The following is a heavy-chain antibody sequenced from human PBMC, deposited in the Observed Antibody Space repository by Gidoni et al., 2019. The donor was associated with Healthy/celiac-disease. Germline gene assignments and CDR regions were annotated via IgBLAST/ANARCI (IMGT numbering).Heavy chain of an antibody. CDR3: ARGLARNHYYPRWFDP. CDR1: GGSFSGYY. D-gene: IGHD1-26*01. Sequence: QVQLQQWGAGLLKPSETLSLTCAVYGGSFSGYYWSWIRQPPGKGLEWIGEINHSGRTNYHPSLKSRVTISVDTSKNQFSLKLSSVTAADTAVYYCARGLARNHYYPRWFDPWGQGPLVTVSS. CDR2: INHSGRT. V-gene: IGHV4-34*01. J-gene: IGHJ5*02.